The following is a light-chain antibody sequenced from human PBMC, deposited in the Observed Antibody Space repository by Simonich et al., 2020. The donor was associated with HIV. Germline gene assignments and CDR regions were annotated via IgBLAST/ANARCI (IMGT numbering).Light chain of an antibody. CDR2: STS. CDR1: TAQVTNGYY. CDR3: LLDYGGAQL. J-gene: IGLJ2*01. Sequence: QPVVTQEPSLTVSSGGTVTLTCASSTAQVTNGYYPNWFQQKPGQAPRALIYSTSNTHSATPARCSGSLLGGKAALTLSGVQPEDEAEYYCLLDYGGAQLFGGGTKLTVL. V-gene: IGLV7-43*01.